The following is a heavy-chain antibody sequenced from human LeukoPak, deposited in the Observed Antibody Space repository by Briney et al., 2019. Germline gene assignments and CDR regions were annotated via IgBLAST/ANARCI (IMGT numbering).Heavy chain of an antibody. CDR1: GFTFSSYA. CDR3: AKIPALGSFGFDY. D-gene: IGHD2-15*01. J-gene: IGHJ4*02. Sequence: GGSLRLSCAASGFTFSSYAMSWVRQAPGKGLEWVSGISGSGGGSSTYYADSVKGRFTISRDNSKNTLYLQMNSLRAEDTAVYYCAKIPALGSFGFDYWGQGTLVTVSS. CDR2: ISGSGGGSST. V-gene: IGHV3-23*01.